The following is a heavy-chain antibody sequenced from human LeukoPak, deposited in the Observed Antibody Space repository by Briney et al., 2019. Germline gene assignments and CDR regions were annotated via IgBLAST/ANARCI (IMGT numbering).Heavy chain of an antibody. CDR1: GFTFGGYG. J-gene: IGHJ4*02. V-gene: IGHV3-20*04. D-gene: IGHD3-22*01. Sequence: GGSLRLSCAASGFTFGGYGMSWVRQAPGKGLEWVSGINWNGGSTGYADSVKGRFTISRDNAKNSQYLQMNSLRAEDTALHYCARGPGAHVSSALWGQGTLVSAAS. CDR2: INWNGGST. CDR3: ARGPGAHVSSAL.